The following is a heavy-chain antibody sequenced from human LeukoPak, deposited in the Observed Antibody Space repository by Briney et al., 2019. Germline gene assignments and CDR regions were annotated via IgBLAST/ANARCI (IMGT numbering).Heavy chain of an antibody. CDR2: IIPILGIA. Sequence: SVKVSCKASGGTFSSYAISWVRQAPGQGLEWMGRIIPILGIANYAQKFQGRVTITADKSTSTAYMELSSLRSEDTAVYYCATANRLPPSLCGGDCYARFDYWGQGTLVTVSS. D-gene: IGHD2-21*02. J-gene: IGHJ4*02. CDR3: ATANRLPPSLCGGDCYARFDY. V-gene: IGHV1-69*04. CDR1: GGTFSSYA.